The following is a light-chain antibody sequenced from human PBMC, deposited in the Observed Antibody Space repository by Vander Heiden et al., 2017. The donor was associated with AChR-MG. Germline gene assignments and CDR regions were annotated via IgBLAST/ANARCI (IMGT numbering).Light chain of an antibody. CDR1: SSDVGGYNY. CDR2: VVS. V-gene: IGLV2-14*03. Sequence: QSALTQPASVSGSPGQSITISCTGTSSDVGGYNYVSWYQQHPGKAPKLMIYVVSNRPSGVSNRFSGSNSGNTASLTISVLQAEDEADYYCSSYTSSSTNWVFGGGTKLTVL. J-gene: IGLJ3*02. CDR3: SSYTSSSTNWV.